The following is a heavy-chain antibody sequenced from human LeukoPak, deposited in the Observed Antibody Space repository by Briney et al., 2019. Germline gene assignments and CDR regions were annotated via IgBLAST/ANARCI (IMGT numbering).Heavy chain of an antibody. CDR3: ARDLVVPAAIPHYYYYYYMDV. Sequence: GASVKVSCKAFGYTFISYGMSWVRQAPGQGLEWMGWISGYNGNTNYAQKLQGRVTMTTDTSTSTAYMELRSLRSDDTAVYYCARDLVVPAAIPHYYYYYYMDVWGKGTTVTVSS. D-gene: IGHD2-2*02. V-gene: IGHV1-18*01. J-gene: IGHJ6*03. CDR1: GYTFISYG. CDR2: ISGYNGNT.